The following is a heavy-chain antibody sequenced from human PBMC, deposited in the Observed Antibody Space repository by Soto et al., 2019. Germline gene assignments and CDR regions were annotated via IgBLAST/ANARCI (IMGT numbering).Heavy chain of an antibody. D-gene: IGHD6-13*01. CDR1: GYTFTSYG. Sequence: ASVKVSCKASGYTFTSYGISWVRQAPGQGLEWMGWISAYNGNTNYAQKLQGRVTMTTDTSTSTAYMELRSLRSDDTAVYYCASPGIAAAVSSKSVQGAFDIWGQGTMVTVSS. J-gene: IGHJ3*02. CDR3: ASPGIAAAVSSKSVQGAFDI. V-gene: IGHV1-18*01. CDR2: ISAYNGNT.